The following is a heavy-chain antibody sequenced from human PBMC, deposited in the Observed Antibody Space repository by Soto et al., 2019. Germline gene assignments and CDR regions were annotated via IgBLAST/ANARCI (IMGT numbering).Heavy chain of an antibody. J-gene: IGHJ5*02. CDR2: INPSGGST. CDR1: RYTFTSYY. V-gene: IGHV1-46*01. D-gene: IGHD3-10*01. CDR3: ARLKLKGNWFDP. Sequence: ASVKVSCKASRYTFTSYYMHCVRQAPGQGLEWMGIINPSGGSTSYAQKFQGRVTMTRDTSTSTVYMELSSLRSEDTAVYYCARLKLKGNWFDPWGQGTLVTVSS.